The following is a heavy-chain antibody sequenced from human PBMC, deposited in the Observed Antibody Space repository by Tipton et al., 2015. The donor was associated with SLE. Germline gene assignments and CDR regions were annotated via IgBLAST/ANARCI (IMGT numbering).Heavy chain of an antibody. V-gene: IGHV3-7*01. CDR1: GFTLSSYW. J-gene: IGHJ3*01. D-gene: IGHD1-26*01. CDR2: IKQDGGEK. CDR3: ARVFSGSYYEAFDV. Sequence: SLRLSCAASGFTLSSYWINWVRQAPGKGLEWVANIKQDGGEKYYVNSVKGRFTISRDNAKNSLYLQMNTLRAEDTAVYYCARVFSGSYYEAFDVWGQGTMVTVSS.